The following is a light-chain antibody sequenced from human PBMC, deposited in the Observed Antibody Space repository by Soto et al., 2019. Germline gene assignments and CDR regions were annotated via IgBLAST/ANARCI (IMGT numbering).Light chain of an antibody. Sequence: IHMTQSPSTLSASVGDRITITCRDSQSIGNRLAWYQPNPGPAPKVLIYDASTLESGVPSRFSGSGSGTDFILTISRLQPDDFATYYCQHYGGMWTFGQGTKVDIK. V-gene: IGKV1-5*01. CDR1: QSIGNR. CDR3: QHYGGMWT. J-gene: IGKJ1*01. CDR2: DAS.